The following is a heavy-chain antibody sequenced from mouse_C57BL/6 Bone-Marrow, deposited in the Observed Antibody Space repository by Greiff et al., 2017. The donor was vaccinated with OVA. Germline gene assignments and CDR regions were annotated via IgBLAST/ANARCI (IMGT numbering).Heavy chain of an antibody. CDR3: APRVYDGGWWYFDV. CDR1: GYAFSSSW. Sequence: QVQLQQSGPELVKPGASVKISCKASGYAFSSSWMTWVKQRPGKGLEWIGRIYPGDGDTNYNGKFKGKATLTADKSSSTAYMQLSSLTSEDSAVYFGAPRVYDGGWWYFDVWGTGTTVTVSS. V-gene: IGHV1-82*01. D-gene: IGHD1-1*01. J-gene: IGHJ1*03. CDR2: IYPGDGDT.